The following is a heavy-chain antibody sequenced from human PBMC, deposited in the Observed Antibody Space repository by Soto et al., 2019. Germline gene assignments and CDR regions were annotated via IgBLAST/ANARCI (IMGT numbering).Heavy chain of an antibody. CDR3: ARDYCSGGSCYKVYYYYMDV. D-gene: IGHD2-15*01. J-gene: IGHJ6*03. V-gene: IGHV3-48*01. Sequence: GGSLRLSCAASGFTFSSYSMNWVRQAPGKGLEWVSYISSSSSTIYYADSVKGRFTISRDNAKNSLYLQMNSLRAEDTAVYYCARDYCSGGSCYKVYYYYMDVWGKGTTVTVSS. CDR2: ISSSSSTI. CDR1: GFTFSSYS.